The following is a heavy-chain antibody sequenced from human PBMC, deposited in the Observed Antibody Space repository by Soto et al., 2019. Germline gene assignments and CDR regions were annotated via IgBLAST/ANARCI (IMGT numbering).Heavy chain of an antibody. Sequence: ASVKVSCKASGYTFTNYAVHWVRQAPGQRIEWKGWINAGNGNTRFSQNLQGRVTITRDTSARTVYMELSSLRSEDTAVYYCASGLLAVVPVASWFYYMDVWGKGTTVTISS. J-gene: IGHJ6*03. V-gene: IGHV1-3*01. CDR1: GYTFTNYA. CDR2: INAGNGNT. CDR3: ASGLLAVVPVASWFYYMDV. D-gene: IGHD2-2*01.